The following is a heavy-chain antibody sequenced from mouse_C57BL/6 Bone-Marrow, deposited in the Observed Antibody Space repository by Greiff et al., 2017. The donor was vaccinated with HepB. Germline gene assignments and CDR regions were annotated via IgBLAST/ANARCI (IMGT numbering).Heavy chain of an antibody. CDR2: INPNNGGT. CDR3: ARDWGLLRGHFDY. D-gene: IGHD1-1*01. CDR1: GYTFTDYY. J-gene: IGHJ2*01. V-gene: IGHV1-26*01. Sequence: VQLQQSGPELVKPGASVKISCKASGYTFTDYYMNWVKQSHGKSLEWIGDINPNNGGTSYNQKFKGKATLTVDKSSSTAYMELRSLTSEDSAVYYCARDWGLLRGHFDYWGQGTTLTVSS.